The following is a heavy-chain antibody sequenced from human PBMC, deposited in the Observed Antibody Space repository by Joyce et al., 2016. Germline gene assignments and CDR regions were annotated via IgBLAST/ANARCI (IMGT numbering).Heavy chain of an antibody. Sequence: QVQLVQSGAEVKKPGSSVKVSCKASGGTFTSYAIGWVRQAPGQGLEWIGGIIPLFNTEKHAQKLQGRVTMTADKSTSTAYMELSSLRSEDTAVYYCARDPVNYDFWSGYPRVGFDYWGQGTLVTVSS. V-gene: IGHV1-69*06. CDR2: IIPLFNTE. D-gene: IGHD3-3*01. J-gene: IGHJ4*02. CDR1: GGTFTSYA. CDR3: ARDPVNYDFWSGYPRVGFDY.